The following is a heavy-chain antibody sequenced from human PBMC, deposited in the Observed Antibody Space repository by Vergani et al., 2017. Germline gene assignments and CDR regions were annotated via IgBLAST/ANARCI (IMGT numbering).Heavy chain of an antibody. CDR1: GFIFRSHS. CDR2: ISSDGRTS. Sequence: EVQLVESGGGLVQPGGSLRLSCAASGFIFRSHSMNWVRQAPGKGLEWVSYISSDGRTSYYADSVKGRFNISRDKVKNSLYLKMNSLRAEETAMYSCARVPVPYYDILTGYYGLDVGGQGTTVTVSS. CDR3: ARVPVPYYDILTGYYGLDV. V-gene: IGHV3-48*01. J-gene: IGHJ6*02. D-gene: IGHD3-9*01.